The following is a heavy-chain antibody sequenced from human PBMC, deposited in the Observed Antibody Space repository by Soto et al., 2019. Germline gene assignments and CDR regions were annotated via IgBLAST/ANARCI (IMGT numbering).Heavy chain of an antibody. CDR1: GFTFSSYG. CDR3: AKGRYGGSWGDGFDI. D-gene: IGHD3-10*01. J-gene: IGHJ3*02. Sequence: QVQLVESGGGVVQPGRSLRLSCAASGFTFSSYGMHWVRQAPGKGLEWVAVISYVGSNKYYADSVKGRFTISRDNSKNTLYLQMSSLRADETAVYYYAKGRYGGSWGDGFDIWGQATMVPVSS. V-gene: IGHV3-30*18. CDR2: ISYVGSNK.